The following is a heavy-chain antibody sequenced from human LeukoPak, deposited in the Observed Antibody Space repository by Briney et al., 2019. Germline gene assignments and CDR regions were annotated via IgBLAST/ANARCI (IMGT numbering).Heavy chain of an antibody. D-gene: IGHD2-2*02. CDR3: AKNPDIVVVPAAIARFDY. J-gene: IGHJ4*02. V-gene: IGHV3-23*01. Sequence: GGSLRLSCAASGFTFSSYAMSWVRQAPGKGLEWVSAISGSGGSTYYADSVKGRFTIFRDNSKNTLYLQMNSLRAEDTAVYYCAKNPDIVVVPAAIARFDYWGQGTLVTVSS. CDR1: GFTFSSYA. CDR2: ISGSGGST.